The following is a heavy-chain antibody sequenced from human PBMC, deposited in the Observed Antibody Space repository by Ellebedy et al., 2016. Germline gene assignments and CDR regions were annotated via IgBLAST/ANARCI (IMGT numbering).Heavy chain of an antibody. J-gene: IGHJ4*02. Sequence: ASVKVSCKASGYTFTTYAMHWVRQAPGQRLEWVGWMNVGNGVTTYSQNFQGRVTMTRDASASTVYMELNSLTSEDTAVYYCARSPLWGSGNYSPDYWGQGTLVTVSS. CDR1: GYTFTTYA. V-gene: IGHV1-3*01. CDR2: MNVGNGVT. D-gene: IGHD3-10*01. CDR3: ARSPLWGSGNYSPDY.